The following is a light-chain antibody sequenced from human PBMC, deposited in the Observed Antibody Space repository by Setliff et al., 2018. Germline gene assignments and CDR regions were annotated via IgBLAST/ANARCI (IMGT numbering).Light chain of an antibody. Sequence: QSALTQPASVSGSPGQSITISCTGTSSDIGGYNFVSWYQQHPGKAPQLIIYDVTHRPSGVSNRFSGSKSGNTASLTISGLQAEDEADYYCCSYAGYSDVFGTGTKVTVL. CDR3: CSYAGYSDV. CDR1: SSDIGGYNF. CDR2: DVT. V-gene: IGLV2-14*01. J-gene: IGLJ1*01.